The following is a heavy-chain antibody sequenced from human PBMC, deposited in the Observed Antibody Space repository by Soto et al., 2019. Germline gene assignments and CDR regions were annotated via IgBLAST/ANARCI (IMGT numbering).Heavy chain of an antibody. CDR3: VRGRNSFDY. V-gene: IGHV3-72*01. CDR2: SRNKANSYTT. Sequence: PGGSLRLSCAVSGFTFSDHYMDWVRQAPGKGLEWVGRSRNKANSYTTVYAASVKGRFTVSRDDSKNSLYLQMNSLVTEDTAVYYCVRGRNSFDYWGQGTLVTVSS. CDR1: GFTFSDHY. J-gene: IGHJ4*02.